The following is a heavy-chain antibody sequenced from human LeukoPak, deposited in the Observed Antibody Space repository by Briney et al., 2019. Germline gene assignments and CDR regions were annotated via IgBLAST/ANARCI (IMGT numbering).Heavy chain of an antibody. CDR1: GGSISSYY. Sequence: PSETLSLTCTVSGGSISSYYWSWIRQPPGKGLEWIGEINHSGSTNYNPSLKSRVTISVDTSKNQFSLKLSSVTAADTAVYYCARGFDWLLSMPFDYWGQGTLVTVSS. CDR3: ARGFDWLLSMPFDY. D-gene: IGHD3-9*01. CDR2: INHSGST. V-gene: IGHV4-34*01. J-gene: IGHJ4*02.